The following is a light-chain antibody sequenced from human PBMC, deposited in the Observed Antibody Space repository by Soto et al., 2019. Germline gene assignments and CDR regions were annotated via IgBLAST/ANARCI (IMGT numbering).Light chain of an antibody. CDR2: AAS. Sequence: IQITQSPSSLSASVGDRVTITCRASQSISSYLNWYQQKPGKAPKLLIYAASSLQSGVPSRFSGSGSGTDFTLTISSLQPEDFATYYCLQDYNYPRPFGQGPK. CDR3: LQDYNYPRP. J-gene: IGKJ1*01. V-gene: IGKV1-6*01. CDR1: QSISSY.